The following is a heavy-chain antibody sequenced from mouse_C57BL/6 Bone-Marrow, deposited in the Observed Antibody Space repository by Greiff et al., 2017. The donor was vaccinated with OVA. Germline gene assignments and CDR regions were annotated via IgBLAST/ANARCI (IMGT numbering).Heavy chain of an antibody. CDR2: ISSGGDYI. CDR1: GFTFSSYA. V-gene: IGHV5-9-1*02. CDR3: TRLLDAMDY. Sequence: EVKLVESGGGLVKPGGSLKLSCAASGFTFSSYAMSWVRQTPEKRLEWVAYISSGGDYIYYADTVKGRFSISRDNARNTLYLQMSSLKSEDTAMYYCTRLLDAMDYWGQGTSVTVSS. D-gene: IGHD2-1*01. J-gene: IGHJ4*01.